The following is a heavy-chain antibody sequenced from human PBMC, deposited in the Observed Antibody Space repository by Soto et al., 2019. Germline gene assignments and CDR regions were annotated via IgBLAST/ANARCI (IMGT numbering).Heavy chain of an antibody. Sequence: GGSLRLSCAASGFTFSGSAMHWVLQASWKGLEWVGRIRSKANSYATAYAASVKGRFTISRDDSKNTAYLQMNSLKTEDTAVYYCTRRRIAAAGNHPFDPWGQGTLVTVSS. J-gene: IGHJ5*02. CDR1: GFTFSGSA. CDR3: TRRRIAAAGNHPFDP. D-gene: IGHD6-13*01. CDR2: IRSKANSYAT. V-gene: IGHV3-73*01.